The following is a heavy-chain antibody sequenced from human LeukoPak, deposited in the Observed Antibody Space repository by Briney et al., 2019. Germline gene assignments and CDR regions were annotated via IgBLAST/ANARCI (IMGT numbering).Heavy chain of an antibody. CDR1: GFIFSNYW. J-gene: IGHJ5*02. Sequence: PGGSLRLFCAASGFIFSNYWMIWVRQAPGKGLEWMGNINQDGSANRYADSVRGRFTISRDNAQTSLYLQMNSLRADDTAVYYCARASDPWLQLTWGQGTLVTVSS. CDR2: INQDGSAN. D-gene: IGHD5-24*01. CDR3: ARASDPWLQLT. V-gene: IGHV3-7*05.